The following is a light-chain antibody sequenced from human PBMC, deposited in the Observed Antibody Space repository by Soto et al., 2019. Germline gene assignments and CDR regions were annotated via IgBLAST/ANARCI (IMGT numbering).Light chain of an antibody. V-gene: IGLV2-14*01. CDR1: SSDVGGYDY. Sequence: QSALTQPASVSGSPGQSITISCTGTSSDVGGYDYVSWYQQHPGKAPKLMIYDVSNRPSGVSNRFSGSKSGNTASQTISGLQAEDEGDYYCSSYTSSSTWVFGGGTQLTVL. J-gene: IGLJ3*02. CDR3: SSYTSSSTWV. CDR2: DVS.